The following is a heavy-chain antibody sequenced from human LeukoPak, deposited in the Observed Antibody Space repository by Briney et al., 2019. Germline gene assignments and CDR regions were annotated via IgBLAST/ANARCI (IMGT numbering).Heavy chain of an antibody. D-gene: IGHD6-19*01. Sequence: GASVKVSCKASGNTFTDYFMNWVRQAPGQGLEWMGWINPKSGGTVYAQKFQGRVTMTRDTSSSTAYMELSRLRSDDTAVYYCAREERRSSGSVYWGQGTLVTVSS. CDR2: INPKSGGT. J-gene: IGHJ4*02. V-gene: IGHV1-2*02. CDR1: GNTFTDYF. CDR3: AREERRSSGSVY.